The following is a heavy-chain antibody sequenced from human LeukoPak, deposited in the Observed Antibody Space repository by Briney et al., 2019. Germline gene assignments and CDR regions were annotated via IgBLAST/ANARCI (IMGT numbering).Heavy chain of an antibody. V-gene: IGHV3-23*01. CDR3: AKDKTYDDFWSGHDAFDL. D-gene: IGHD3-3*01. CDR2: ISGSGDST. CDR1: GFTFTTYA. Sequence: PGGSLRLSCAASGFTFTTYAMSWVRQAPGKGLEWVSVISGSGDSTYYADSVKGRFTISRDISKNTLYLQMKSLRAGDTAVYYCAKDKTYDDFWSGHDAFDLWGQGTMVTVSS. J-gene: IGHJ3*01.